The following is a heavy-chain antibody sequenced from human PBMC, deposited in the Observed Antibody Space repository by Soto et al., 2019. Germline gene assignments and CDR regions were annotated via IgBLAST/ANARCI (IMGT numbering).Heavy chain of an antibody. D-gene: IGHD2-8*02. J-gene: IGHJ5*01. CDR3: ARGVVFSAPPS. CDR2: IYASGSP. V-gene: IGHV4-59*02. CDR1: GGSVSVYY. Sequence: PSETLSVTCTISGGSVSVYYWSWIRQSTGQGLEWIGYIYASGSPYYNPSLRSRVTISADTSKNQISLKLTSPTAADTAVYYCARGVVFSAPPSWG.